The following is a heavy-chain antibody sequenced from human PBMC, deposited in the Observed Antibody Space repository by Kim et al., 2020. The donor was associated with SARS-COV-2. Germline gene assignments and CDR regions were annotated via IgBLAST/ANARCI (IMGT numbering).Heavy chain of an antibody. CDR2: IYYSGST. CDR1: GGSISSSSYY. CDR3: ARLERGAAPNLGLGHFDY. Sequence: SETLSLTCTVSGGSISSSSYYWGWIRQPPGKGLEWIGSIYYSGSTYYNPSLKSRVTISVDTSKNQFSLKLSSVTAADTAVYYCARLERGAAPNLGLGHFDYWGEGTLVTVSS. D-gene: IGHD3-10*01. V-gene: IGHV4-39*01. J-gene: IGHJ4*02.